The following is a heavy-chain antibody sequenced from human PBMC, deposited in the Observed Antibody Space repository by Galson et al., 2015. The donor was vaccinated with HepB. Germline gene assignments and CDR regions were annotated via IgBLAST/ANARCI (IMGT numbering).Heavy chain of an antibody. Sequence: QSGAEVKKPGESLRISCKGSGYSFITYWISWVRQMPGKGLEWMGRIDPSDSYTNYSPSFQGHVTISADKSISTAYLQWSSLKASDTAMYYCARIDCSSTTCYTMDVWGKGTTVTVSS. J-gene: IGHJ6*03. V-gene: IGHV5-10-1*01. CDR2: IDPSDSYT. CDR3: ARIDCSSTTCYTMDV. D-gene: IGHD2-2*02. CDR1: GYSFITYW.